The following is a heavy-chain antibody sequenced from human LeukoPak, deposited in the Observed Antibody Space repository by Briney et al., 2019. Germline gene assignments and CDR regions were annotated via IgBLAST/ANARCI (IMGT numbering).Heavy chain of an antibody. CDR2: INPNSGGT. Sequence: GASVKVSCKASGYTFTGYYMHWVRQAPGQGLELMGWINPNSGGTNYAQKFQGRVTMTRDTSISTAYMDLRRLRSDDTAVYYCARSARAILTGQASNWFDPWGQGTLVTVSS. D-gene: IGHD3-9*01. V-gene: IGHV1-2*02. J-gene: IGHJ5*02. CDR1: GYTFTGYY. CDR3: ARSARAILTGQASNWFDP.